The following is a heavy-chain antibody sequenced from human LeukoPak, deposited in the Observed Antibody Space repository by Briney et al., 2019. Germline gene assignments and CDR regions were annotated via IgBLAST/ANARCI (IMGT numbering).Heavy chain of an antibody. J-gene: IGHJ4*02. CDR3: ARDRSYFDTSFGY. CDR2: MYYSGST. D-gene: IGHD3-22*01. Sequence: SETLSLTCAVSGGSISSSSYYWGWIRQPPGKGLEWIGSMYYSGSTYYNPSLKSRVTISVDTSKNQFSLKLSSVTAADTAVYYCARDRSYFDTSFGYWGQGTLVTVSS. V-gene: IGHV4-39*07. CDR1: GGSISSSSYY.